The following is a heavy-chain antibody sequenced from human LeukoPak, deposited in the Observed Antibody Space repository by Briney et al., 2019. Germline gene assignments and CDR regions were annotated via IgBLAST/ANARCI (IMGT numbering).Heavy chain of an antibody. CDR3: ARDPPGGRYFDWLFLGGPDY. CDR2: IKQDGSEK. V-gene: IGHV3-7*01. J-gene: IGHJ4*02. Sequence: GGSLRLSCAASGFIFSNYWMSWVRQAPGKGLEWVANIKQDGSEKYYVDSVKGRFTISRDNAKNSLYLQMNSLRAEDTAVYYCARDPPGGRYFDWLFLGGPDYWGQGTLVTVSS. CDR1: GFIFSNYW. D-gene: IGHD3-9*01.